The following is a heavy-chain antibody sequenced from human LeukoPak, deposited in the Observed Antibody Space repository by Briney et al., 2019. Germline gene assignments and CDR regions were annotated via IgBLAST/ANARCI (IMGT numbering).Heavy chain of an antibody. CDR1: GGSFSAYY. J-gene: IGHJ4*02. CDR2: INLIGST. D-gene: IGHD3-10*01. Sequence: PSETLSLTCGVYGGSFSAYYWSWIRQPPGKGLEWIGDINLIGSTKYNPSLMSRFAIPVDSSTNHFSLNLRSVTAADTAVYYCARLPLGAFAEFLNFDYWGQGIPVTASS. CDR3: ARLPLGAFAEFLNFDY. V-gene: IGHV4-34*01.